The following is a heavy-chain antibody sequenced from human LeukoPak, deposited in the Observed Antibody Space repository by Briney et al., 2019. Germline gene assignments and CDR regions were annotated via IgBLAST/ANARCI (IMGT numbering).Heavy chain of an antibody. CDR1: GFTFSSYA. Sequence: GGSLRLSCAASGFTFSSYAMHWVRQAPGKGLEWVAVISYDGSNKYYADSVKGRFTISRDNSKNTLYLQMNSLRAEDTAVYYCASSGYYFDYWGREPWSPSPQ. CDR2: ISYDGSNK. V-gene: IGHV3-30-3*01. CDR3: ASSGYYFDY. J-gene: IGHJ4*02.